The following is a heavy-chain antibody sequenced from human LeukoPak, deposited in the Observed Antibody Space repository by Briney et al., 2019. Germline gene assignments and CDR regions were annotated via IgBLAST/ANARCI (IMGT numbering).Heavy chain of an antibody. D-gene: IGHD2-2*01. CDR2: IYSGGAT. Sequence: PGGSLRFSCAASGLIASGDYMSWVRQAPGKGLEWVSVIYSGGATYYADSVKGRFTISRDNSKNTWYLQTNSLRAEDTAVYYCARASSDGVVPAATSFDCWGQGTLVTVSS. CDR1: GLIASGDY. V-gene: IGHV3-66*01. J-gene: IGHJ4*02. CDR3: ARASSDGVVPAATSFDC.